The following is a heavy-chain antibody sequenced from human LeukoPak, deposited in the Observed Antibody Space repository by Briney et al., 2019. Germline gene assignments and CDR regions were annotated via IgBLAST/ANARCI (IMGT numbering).Heavy chain of an antibody. CDR2: INTNTGNP. D-gene: IGHD2-2*01. J-gene: IGHJ4*02. Sequence: ASVKVSCKASGYTFTSYAMNWVRQAPGQGLEWMGWINTNTGNPTYAQGFTGRFVSSLDTSVSAAYLQISSLKAEDTAVYYCARDGGGLYCSSTSCYGYWGQGTLVTVSS. CDR1: GYTFTSYA. V-gene: IGHV7-4-1*02. CDR3: ARDGGGLYCSSTSCYGY.